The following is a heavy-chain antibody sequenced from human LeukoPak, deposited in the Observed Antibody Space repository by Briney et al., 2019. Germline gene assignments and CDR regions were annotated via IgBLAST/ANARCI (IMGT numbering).Heavy chain of an antibody. J-gene: IGHJ4*02. CDR2: ISAYNGNT. CDR3: VRDGSEYDILTGHPKDY. CDR1: GYTFTSYG. V-gene: IGHV1-18*01. D-gene: IGHD3-9*01. Sequence: ASVKVSCKASGYTFTSYGISWVRQAPGQGLEWMGWISAYNGNTNYAQKLQGRVTMTTDTPTSTAYMELRSLRSHDTAVYYCVRDGSEYDILTGHPKDYWGQGTLVTVSS.